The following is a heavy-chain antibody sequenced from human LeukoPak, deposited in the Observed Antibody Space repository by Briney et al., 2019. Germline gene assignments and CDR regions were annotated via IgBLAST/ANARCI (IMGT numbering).Heavy chain of an antibody. Sequence: SETLSLTCAVYGGSFSGYYWSWIRQPPGKGLEWIGEINHSGSTNYNPSLKSRVTISVDTSKNQFSLKLSSVTAADTAVYYCARCKTVWSGYSNWFDPWGQGTLVTVSS. CDR3: ARCKTVWSGYSNWFDP. CDR1: GGSFSGYY. J-gene: IGHJ5*02. CDR2: INHSGST. V-gene: IGHV4-34*01. D-gene: IGHD3-3*01.